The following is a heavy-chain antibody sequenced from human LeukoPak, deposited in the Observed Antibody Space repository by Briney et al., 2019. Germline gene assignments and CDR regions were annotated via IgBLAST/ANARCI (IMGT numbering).Heavy chain of an antibody. Sequence: ASVKVSCKASGYTFTGYYMHWVRQAPGQGLEWMGRINPNSGGTNYAQKFQGRVTMTRDTSISTAYMELSRLRSDDTAVYYCARTGLSKPAVTTHPRERDWYFDLWGRGTLVTVSS. J-gene: IGHJ2*01. CDR3: ARTGLSKPAVTTHPRERDWYFDL. V-gene: IGHV1-2*06. CDR1: GYTFTGYY. CDR2: INPNSGGT. D-gene: IGHD4-17*01.